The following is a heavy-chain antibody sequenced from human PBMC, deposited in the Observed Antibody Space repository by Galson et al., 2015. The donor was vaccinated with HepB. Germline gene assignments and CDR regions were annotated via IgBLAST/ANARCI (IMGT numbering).Heavy chain of an antibody. CDR2: INTNTGNP. Sequence: SVKVSCKASGYTFTSYAMNWVRQAPGQGLEWMGWINTNTGNPTYAQGFTGRFVFSLDTSVSTAYLQISSLKAEDTAVYYCARRRSGIAAAGQYYYYYYMDVWGKGTTVTVSS. CDR1: GYTFTSYA. J-gene: IGHJ6*03. V-gene: IGHV7-4-1*02. CDR3: ARRRSGIAAAGQYYYYYYMDV. D-gene: IGHD6-13*01.